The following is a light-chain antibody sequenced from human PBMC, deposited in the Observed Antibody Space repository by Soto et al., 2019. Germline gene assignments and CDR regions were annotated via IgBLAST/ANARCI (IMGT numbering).Light chain of an antibody. Sequence: IVMTQSPATLSVSPGETASLSCRASQSAGNFLAWYQQKPGQAPRLLIYYISTRATGIPARFSGSGSGTDFTLTISRLEPEDFAVYYCQQYGSSPGTFGQGTKVDIK. CDR1: QSAGNF. V-gene: IGKV3-20*01. CDR2: YIS. CDR3: QQYGSSPGT. J-gene: IGKJ1*01.